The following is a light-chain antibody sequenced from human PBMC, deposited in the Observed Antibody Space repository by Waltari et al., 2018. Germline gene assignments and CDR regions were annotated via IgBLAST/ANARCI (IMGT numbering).Light chain of an antibody. CDR1: NSDIGGYNF. Sequence: QSALTQPAYVSGSPGKSITIPCTGNNSDIGGYNFVSWYQQHPAKAPKLMIFDVTNRPSGVSDRFSGSKSGNTASLTISGLQADDEAVYYCSSYTSNSTLGVFGGGTRLTVL. CDR3: SSYTSNSTLGV. J-gene: IGLJ3*02. CDR2: DVT. V-gene: IGLV2-14*03.